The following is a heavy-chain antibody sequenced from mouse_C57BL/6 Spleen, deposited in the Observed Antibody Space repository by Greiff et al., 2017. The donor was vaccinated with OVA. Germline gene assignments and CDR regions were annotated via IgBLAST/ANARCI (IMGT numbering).Heavy chain of an antibody. CDR2: IDPEDGET. D-gene: IGHD3-2*02. J-gene: IGHJ4*01. V-gene: IGHV14-2*01. CDR1: GFNIKDYY. CDR3: AMTAQATYAMDY. Sequence: VHVKQSGAELVKPGASVKLSCTASGFNIKDYYMHWVKQRTEQGLEWIGRIDPEDGETKYAPKFQGKATITADTSSNTAYLQLSSLTSEDTAVYYCAMTAQATYAMDYWGQGTSVTVSS.